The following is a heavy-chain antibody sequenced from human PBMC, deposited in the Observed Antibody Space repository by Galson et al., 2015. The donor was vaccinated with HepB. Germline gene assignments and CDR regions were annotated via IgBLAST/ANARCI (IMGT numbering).Heavy chain of an antibody. V-gene: IGHV4-59*01. J-gene: IGHJ4*02. CDR3: ARDGAVAGTFDY. CDR2: IYYSGST. Sequence: ETLSLTCTVSGGSISSYYWSWIRQPPGKGLEWIGYIYYSGSTNYNPSLKSRVTISVDTSKNQFSLKLSSVTAADTAVYYCARDGAVAGTFDYWGQGTLVTVSS. CDR1: GGSISSYY. D-gene: IGHD6-19*01.